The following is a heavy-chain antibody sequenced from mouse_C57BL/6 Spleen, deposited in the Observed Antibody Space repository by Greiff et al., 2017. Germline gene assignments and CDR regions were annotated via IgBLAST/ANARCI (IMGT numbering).Heavy chain of an antibody. CDR3: ARPRGLGAKDY. CDR2: IDPSDSYT. D-gene: IGHD3-3*01. CDR1: GYTFTSYW. V-gene: IGHV1-59*01. J-gene: IGHJ4*01. Sequence: VQLQQPGAELVRPGTSVKLSCKASGYTFTSYWMHWVKQRPGQGLEWIGVIDPSDSYTNYNQKFKGKATLTVDTSSSTAYMQLSSLTSEDSAVYYCARPRGLGAKDYWGQGTSVTVSS.